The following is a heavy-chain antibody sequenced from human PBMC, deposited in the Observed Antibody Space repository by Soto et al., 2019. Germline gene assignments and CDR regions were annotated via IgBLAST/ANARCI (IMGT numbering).Heavy chain of an antibody. CDR2: ISDDGDKR. D-gene: IGHD1-26*01. Sequence: GGSLRLSCLGSGFTFSNYGMHWVRQPPGKGLEWVALISDDGDKRYYADSVRGRLIISRDNSKDTMYLQMNSLGPDDTAVYFCAKARVRIVGANSFDYWGQGTPVTVSS. CDR3: AKARVRIVGANSFDY. J-gene: IGHJ4*02. V-gene: IGHV3-30*18. CDR1: GFTFSNYG.